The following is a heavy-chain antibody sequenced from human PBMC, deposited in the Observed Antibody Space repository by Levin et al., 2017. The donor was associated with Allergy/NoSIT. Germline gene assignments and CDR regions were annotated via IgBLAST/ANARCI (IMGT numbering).Heavy chain of an antibody. V-gene: IGHV3-23*01. D-gene: IGHD3-3*01. CDR3: AKGPYYDFWSDYSSWFDY. J-gene: IGHJ4*02. Sequence: PGGSLRLSCAASGFTFSKYAMSWVRQAPGKGLEWVAAISGSGVSTYYADSVKGRFTISRDNSKNTLYLQMNSLRAEDTAVYYCAKGPYYDFWSDYSSWFDYWGQGTLVPVSS. CDR1: GFTFSKYA. CDR2: ISGSGVST.